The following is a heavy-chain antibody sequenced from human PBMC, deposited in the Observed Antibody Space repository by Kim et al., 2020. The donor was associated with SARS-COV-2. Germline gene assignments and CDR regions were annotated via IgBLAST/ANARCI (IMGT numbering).Heavy chain of an antibody. CDR2: ISGSGGST. Sequence: GGSLRLSCAASGFTFSSYAMSWVRQAPGKGLEWVSAISGSGGSTYYADSVKGRFTISRDNSKNTLYLQMNSLRAEDTAVYYCVRRGGVIVNFDYWGHVTLVTVSS. V-gene: IGHV3-23*01. CDR1: GFTFSSYA. CDR3: VRRGGVIVNFDY. D-gene: IGHD3-16*02. J-gene: IGHJ4*01.